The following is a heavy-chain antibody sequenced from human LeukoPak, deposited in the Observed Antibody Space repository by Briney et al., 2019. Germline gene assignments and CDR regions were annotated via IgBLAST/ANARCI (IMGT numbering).Heavy chain of an antibody. CDR3: ASNSMVRGVFYYFDY. V-gene: IGHV4-4*07. CDR2: IHNSGST. D-gene: IGHD3-10*01. Sequence: SETLSLTCNVSGGSISSYYWSWIRQPAGKGLEWIGRIHNSGSTYYNPSLKSRVTISVDRSKNQFSLKLSSVTAADTAVYYCASNSMVRGVFYYFDYWGQGTLVTVSS. J-gene: IGHJ4*02. CDR1: GGSISSYY.